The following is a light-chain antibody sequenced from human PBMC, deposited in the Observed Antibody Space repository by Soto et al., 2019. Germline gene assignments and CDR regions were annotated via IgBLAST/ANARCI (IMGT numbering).Light chain of an antibody. J-gene: IGKJ2*01. CDR2: AAS. CDR3: QQGYSTHYT. V-gene: IGKV1-39*01. Sequence: DIQMTQSPSSLSASVGDRVTITCRASQSISSYLNWYQQKPGKAPQLLIYAASSLQSGVPSRFSGSGSGTDFTLTISSLQPEDFATYYCQQGYSTHYTFGQGTKLEIK. CDR1: QSISSY.